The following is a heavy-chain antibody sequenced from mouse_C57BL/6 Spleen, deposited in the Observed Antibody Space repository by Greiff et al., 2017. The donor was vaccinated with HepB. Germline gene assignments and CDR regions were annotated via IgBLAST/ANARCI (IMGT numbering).Heavy chain of an antibody. J-gene: IGHJ3*01. V-gene: IGHV1-69*01. CDR1: GYTFTSYW. D-gene: IGHD6-1*01. Sequence: QVQLQQPGAELVMPGASVKLSCKASGYTFTSYWMHWVKQRPGQGLEWIGEIDPSDSYTNYNQKFKGKSTLTVDKSSRTAYMQLSSLTSEDSAVYYCARGRRASYWGQGTLVTVSA. CDR3: ARGRRASY. CDR2: IDPSDSYT.